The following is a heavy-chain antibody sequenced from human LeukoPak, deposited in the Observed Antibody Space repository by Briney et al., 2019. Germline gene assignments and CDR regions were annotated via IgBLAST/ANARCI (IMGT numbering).Heavy chain of an antibody. Sequence: ASVKVSCKPSGYTFISYGFSWVRQAPGQGLEWMGWISAYNGNTNYAQKFQGRLTLTTDTSTSTAYMELRSLRSDDTAVYYCARTLSDDFWSSFQDYRGQGTLVTVSS. CDR1: GYTFISYG. D-gene: IGHD3-3*01. V-gene: IGHV1-18*01. CDR2: ISAYNGNT. CDR3: ARTLSDDFWSSFQDY. J-gene: IGHJ4*02.